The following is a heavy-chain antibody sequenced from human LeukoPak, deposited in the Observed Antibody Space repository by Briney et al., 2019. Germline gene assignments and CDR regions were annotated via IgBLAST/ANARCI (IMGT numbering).Heavy chain of an antibody. V-gene: IGHV1-2*02. CDR3: ARGPSDYYDSSGYLFDY. J-gene: IGHJ4*02. CDR2: IYPNNGAT. D-gene: IGHD3-22*01. Sequence: ASVKVSCKASGYTFSGSGWYLYWLRQAPGQGLECLGWIYPNNGATSYAQKFQGEVAMTRDTSVSTAYMELSSLRSEDTAVYYCARGPSDYYDSSGYLFDYWGQGTLVTVSS. CDR1: GYTFSGSGWY.